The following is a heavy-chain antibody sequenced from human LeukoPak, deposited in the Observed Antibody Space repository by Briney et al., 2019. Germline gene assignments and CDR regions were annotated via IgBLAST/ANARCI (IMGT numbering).Heavy chain of an antibody. D-gene: IGHD6-19*01. CDR1: GGSFSGYY. CDR2: INHSGST. Sequence: SETLSLTCAVYGGSFSGYYWSWIRQPPGKGLEWIGEINHSGSTNYNPSLKSRVTISVDTSKNQFSLKLSSVTAADTAVYYCARDRRGPVADPSWYFDLWGRGTLVTVSS. V-gene: IGHV4-34*01. J-gene: IGHJ2*01. CDR3: ARDRRGPVADPSWYFDL.